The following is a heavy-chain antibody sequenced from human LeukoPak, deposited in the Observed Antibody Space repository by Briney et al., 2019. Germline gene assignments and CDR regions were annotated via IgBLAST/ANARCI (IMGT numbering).Heavy chain of an antibody. CDR1: GFTFSSYA. CDR3: AKDLIAMVGYMDV. J-gene: IGHJ6*03. CDR2: ISYDGSNK. V-gene: IGHV3-30*04. Sequence: GRSLRLSCAASGFTFSSYAMHWVRQAPGKGLEWVAVISYDGSNKYYADSVKGRFTISRENSKNTLYLEMTSLRAEDTAMYYCAKDLIAMVGYMDVWGKGTTVTVSS. D-gene: IGHD6-19*01.